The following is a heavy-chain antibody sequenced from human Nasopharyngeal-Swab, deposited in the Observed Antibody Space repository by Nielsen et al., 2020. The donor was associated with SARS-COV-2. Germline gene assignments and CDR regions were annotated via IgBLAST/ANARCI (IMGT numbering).Heavy chain of an antibody. D-gene: IGHD4-17*01. CDR1: GYTFTSYD. J-gene: IGHJ6*02. CDR3: ARGRGRGGDYNYYYGMDV. CDR2: MNPNSGNT. V-gene: IGHV1-8*01. Sequence: ASVKVSCKASGYTFTSYDINWVRQATGQGLEWMGWMNPNSGNTGYAQKFQGRVTMTRDTSTSTVYMELSSLRSEDTAVYYCARGRGRGGDYNYYYGMDVWGQGTTVTVSS.